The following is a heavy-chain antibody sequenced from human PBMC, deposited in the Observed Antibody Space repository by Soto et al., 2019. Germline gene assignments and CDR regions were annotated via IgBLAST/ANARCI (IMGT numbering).Heavy chain of an antibody. V-gene: IGHV4-59*08. J-gene: IGHJ4*02. D-gene: IGHD6-13*01. CDR3: ARRYSSSFDY. Sequence: PLEILSLTCTVSGDSINTYYWNWIRQPPGKGLEWIGYIYYSGSTNYNPSLKSRVTISVDTSKNQFSLKLSSVTAADTAVYYCARRYSSSFDYWGQGTLVTISS. CDR2: IYYSGST. CDR1: GDSINTYY.